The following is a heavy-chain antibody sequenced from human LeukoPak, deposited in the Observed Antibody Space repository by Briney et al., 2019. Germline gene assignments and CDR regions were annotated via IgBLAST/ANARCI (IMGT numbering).Heavy chain of an antibody. CDR1: GYTLTELS. Sequence: ASVKVSCKVSGYTLTELSMHWVRQAPGQGPEWMGWINPNSGGTNYAQKFQGRVTMTRDTSISTAYMDLSRLRSDDTAVYYCAIGRSGYEYPARGAFDIWGQGTMVTVSS. D-gene: IGHD5-12*01. V-gene: IGHV1-2*02. J-gene: IGHJ3*02. CDR3: AIGRSGYEYPARGAFDI. CDR2: INPNSGGT.